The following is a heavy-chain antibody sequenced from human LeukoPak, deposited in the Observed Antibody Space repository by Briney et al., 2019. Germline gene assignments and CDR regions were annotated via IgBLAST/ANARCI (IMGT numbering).Heavy chain of an antibody. CDR2: INPNSGGT. V-gene: IGHV1-2*02. CDR1: GYTFTGYY. Sequence: ASVKVSCKASGYTFTGYYMHWVRQAPGQGLEWMGWINPNSGGTNYAQKFQGRVTMTRDTSISTAYMELSRLRSDDTAVYYCARGWEYSSSTYYYYYGMDVWGQGTTVTVSS. CDR3: ARGWEYSSSTYYYYYGMDV. D-gene: IGHD6-6*01. J-gene: IGHJ6*02.